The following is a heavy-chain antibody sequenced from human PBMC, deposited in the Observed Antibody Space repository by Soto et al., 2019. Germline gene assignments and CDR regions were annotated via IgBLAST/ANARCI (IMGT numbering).Heavy chain of an antibody. V-gene: IGHV3-66*01. Sequence: GGSLRLSCAASGFTVSSNYMSWVRQAPGKGLEWVSVIYSGGSTYYADSVKGRFTISRDNSKNTLYLQMNSLRAEDTAVYYCASQGGSSRSDYYYYGMDVWGQGTTVTVSS. J-gene: IGHJ6*02. CDR1: GFTVSSNY. CDR2: IYSGGST. CDR3: ASQGGSSRSDYYYYGMDV. D-gene: IGHD6-6*01.